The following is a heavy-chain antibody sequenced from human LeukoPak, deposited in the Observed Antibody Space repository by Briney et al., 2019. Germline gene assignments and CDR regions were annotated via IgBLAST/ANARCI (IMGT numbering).Heavy chain of an antibody. V-gene: IGHV1-18*01. CDR3: ARDPRHMVTTKYNAFDI. CDR2: ISPYNGNT. Sequence: GASVKVSCKTSGYTFTDYGFSWVRQAPGQGLEWMGWISPYNGNTRYTQKFQDRVTMTTDTSAGTAYMELRSLRPDDTAVYYCARDPRHMVTTKYNAFDIWGQGTMVTVSS. CDR1: GYTFTDYG. J-gene: IGHJ3*02. D-gene: IGHD4-17*01.